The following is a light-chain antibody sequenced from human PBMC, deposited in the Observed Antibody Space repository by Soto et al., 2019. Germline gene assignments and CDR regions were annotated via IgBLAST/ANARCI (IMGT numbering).Light chain of an antibody. CDR1: SSDVGDFNY. CDR3: RSFSSSTTRV. J-gene: IGLJ1*01. CDR2: DVG. Sequence: QSALTQPASVSGSPGQSITISCTGTSSDVGDFNYVSWYQQHPGKAPKLMIYDVGNRPSGVSIRFSGSKSGSTASLTISGLQAEDEDDYYCRSFSSSTTRVFGTETKLTVL. V-gene: IGLV2-14*01.